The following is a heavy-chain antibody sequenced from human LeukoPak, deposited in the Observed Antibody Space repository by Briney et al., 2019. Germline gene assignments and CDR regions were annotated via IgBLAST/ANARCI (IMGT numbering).Heavy chain of an antibody. CDR1: GFTFSDYY. Sequence: PGGSLRLSCAASGFTFSDYYMSWIRQAPGKGLEWVSYISSSGSTIYYADSVKGRFTISRDNAKNSLYLQMNSLRAEDTAVYYCARDPGYSSSWYQSYYFDYWGQGTLVTVPS. D-gene: IGHD6-13*01. CDR3: ARDPGYSSSWYQSYYFDY. J-gene: IGHJ4*02. CDR2: ISSSGSTI. V-gene: IGHV3-11*01.